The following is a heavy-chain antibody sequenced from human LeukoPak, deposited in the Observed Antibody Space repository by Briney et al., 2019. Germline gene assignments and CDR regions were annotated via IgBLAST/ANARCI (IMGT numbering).Heavy chain of an antibody. J-gene: IGHJ4*02. CDR3: ARDQYVVAAAHGY. CDR2: ISSTSNYI. CDR1: GFTFSTYT. D-gene: IGHD2-2*01. V-gene: IGHV3-21*01. Sequence: GGSLRLSCAASGFTFSTYTMTWVRQAPGKGLEWISIISSTSNYIYYADSVKGRFTISRDNAKNSLYLQMNSLRVEDTAVYYCARDQYVVAAAHGYWGQGSLVTVSS.